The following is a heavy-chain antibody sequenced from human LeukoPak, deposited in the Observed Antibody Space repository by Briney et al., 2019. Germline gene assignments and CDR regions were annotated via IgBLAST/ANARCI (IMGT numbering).Heavy chain of an antibody. CDR1: GFRFSSYA. CDR3: AKSRGLVVRPAAVLDF. CDR2: ISGTGVNT. J-gene: IGHJ4*02. D-gene: IGHD2-2*01. V-gene: IGHV3-23*01. Sequence: GGSLRLSCVASGFRFSSYAMSWVRQAPGKGLEWVSSISGTGVNTYYADSVKGRFTFSRDNSKNTLYLQMDSLRGEDTAVYYCAKSRGLVVRPAAVLDFWGQGSLVTVSS.